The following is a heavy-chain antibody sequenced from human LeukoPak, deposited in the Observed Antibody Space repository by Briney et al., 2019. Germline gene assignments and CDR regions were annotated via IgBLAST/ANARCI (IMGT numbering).Heavy chain of an antibody. D-gene: IGHD3-10*01. CDR3: ARVGEKGEFDY. Sequence: GGSLRLSCAASGFTFSSYAMSWVRQAPGKGLEWVSAISGSGGSTYYADSVKGRFTISRDNAKNSLYLQMKSLRAEDTAVYYCARVGEKGEFDYWGQGVLVTVSS. V-gene: IGHV3-23*01. J-gene: IGHJ4*02. CDR1: GFTFSSYA. CDR2: ISGSGGST.